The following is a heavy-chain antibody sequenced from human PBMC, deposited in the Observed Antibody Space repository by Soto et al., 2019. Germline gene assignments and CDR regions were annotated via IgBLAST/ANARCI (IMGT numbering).Heavy chain of an antibody. CDR3: AKGTTVRYYYGLDV. CDR1: GFTFSNYA. V-gene: IGHV3-23*01. CDR2: ISGSGDST. D-gene: IGHD4-4*01. Sequence: GGSLRLSCAASGFTFSNYAMSWVRQAPGKGLEWVSAISGSGDSTYYADSVKGRFTISRDNSKNTLYLQMNSLRAEDTAVYYCAKGTTVRYYYGLDVWGQGTTVTVSS. J-gene: IGHJ6*02.